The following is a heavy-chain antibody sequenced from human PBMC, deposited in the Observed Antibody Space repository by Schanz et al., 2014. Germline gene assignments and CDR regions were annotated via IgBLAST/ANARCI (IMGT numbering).Heavy chain of an antibody. V-gene: IGHV3-23*04. CDR1: GFTFYNYA. CDR3: AKAFRTTKYYGMDV. CDR2: ISSTGGST. D-gene: IGHD1-1*01. J-gene: IGHJ6*02. Sequence: EVQLVESGGVVAQPGGSLRLSCAASGFTFYNYAMTWVRQAPGKGLEWVSAISSTGGSTYYADSVKGRFTISRDNSKNTLSLLVNSLRGEDTATYYCAKAFRTTKYYGMDVWGQGTTVTVS.